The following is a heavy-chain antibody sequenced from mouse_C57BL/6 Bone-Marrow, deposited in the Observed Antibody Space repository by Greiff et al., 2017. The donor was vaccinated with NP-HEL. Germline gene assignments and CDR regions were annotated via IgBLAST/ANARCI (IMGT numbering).Heavy chain of an antibody. CDR3: TLRPRGWLLRAMDY. CDR1: GFNITDDY. D-gene: IGHD2-3*01. CDR2: IDPENGDT. V-gene: IGHV14-4*01. J-gene: IGHJ4*01. Sequence: EVQLVESGAELVRPGASVKLSCTASGFNITDDYMHWVKQRPEQGLEWIGWIDPENGDTEYASKFQGKATITADTSSNTAYLQLSSLTSEDTAVYYCTLRPRGWLLRAMDYWGQGTSVTVSS.